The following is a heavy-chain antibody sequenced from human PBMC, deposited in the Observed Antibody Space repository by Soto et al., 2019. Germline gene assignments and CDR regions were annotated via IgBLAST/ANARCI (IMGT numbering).Heavy chain of an antibody. V-gene: IGHV1-24*01. Sequence: GASVKVSCKVSGYTLTGLSMHWVRQAPGKGLEWMGGFDPEDGETIYAQKFQGRVTMTEDTSTDTAYMEPSSLRSEDTAVYYCASVLQQPWPHIDYWYQGPLRTVS. J-gene: IGHJ4*02. CDR2: FDPEDGET. D-gene: IGHD4-4*01. CDR3: ASVLQQPWPHIDY. CDR1: GYTLTGLS.